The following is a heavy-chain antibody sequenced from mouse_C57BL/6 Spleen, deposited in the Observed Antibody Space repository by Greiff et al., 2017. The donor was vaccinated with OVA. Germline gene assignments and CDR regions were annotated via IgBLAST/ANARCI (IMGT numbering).Heavy chain of an antibody. V-gene: IGHV1-81*01. J-gene: IGHJ1*03. Sequence: QVQLKESGAELARPGASVKLSCKASGYTFTSYGISWVKQRTGQGLEWIGEIYPRSGNTYYNEKFKGKATLTADKSSSTAYMELRSLTSEDSAVYFCARDYGSSYVYFDVWGTGTTVTVSS. CDR1: GYTFTSYG. CDR3: ARDYGSSYVYFDV. CDR2: IYPRSGNT. D-gene: IGHD1-1*01.